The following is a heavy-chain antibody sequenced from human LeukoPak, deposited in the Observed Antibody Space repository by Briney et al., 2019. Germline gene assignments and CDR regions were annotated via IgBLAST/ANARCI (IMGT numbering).Heavy chain of an antibody. CDR3: ARGGIGSSGYGSFYFDY. CDR1: GFNFSSYS. D-gene: IGHD3-22*01. V-gene: IGHV3-48*02. J-gene: IGHJ4*02. Sequence: AGGSLRLSCAASGFNFSSYSMNWVRQAPGKGLEWVAYISSNSSTIYYADSEKGRFTISRDNAKNSLYLQMNRLRDEDTAVYSCARGGIGSSGYGSFYFDYWGQGTLVTVSS. CDR2: ISSNSSTI.